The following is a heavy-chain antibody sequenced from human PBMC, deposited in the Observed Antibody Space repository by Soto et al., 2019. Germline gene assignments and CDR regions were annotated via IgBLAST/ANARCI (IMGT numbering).Heavy chain of an antibody. CDR1: GYSFTSYW. J-gene: IGHJ6*04. V-gene: IGHV5-51*01. Sequence: GESLKISFKGSGYSFTSYWIGWVRQMPGKGLEWMGLIYPGDSDTRYSPSFQGQVTISADKSISTAYLQWSSLKASDTAMYYCGAQRMVVDTAMQAAHYSDVMDVWGKGTKLTVSS. D-gene: IGHD5-18*01. CDR3: GAQRMVVDTAMQAAHYSDVMDV. CDR2: IYPGDSDT.